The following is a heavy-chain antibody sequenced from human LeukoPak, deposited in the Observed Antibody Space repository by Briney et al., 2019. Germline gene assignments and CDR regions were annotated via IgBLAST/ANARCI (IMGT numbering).Heavy chain of an antibody. Sequence: AGGSLRLSCAASGFTFSSYGMHWVRQAPGKGLEWVAVISYDGSNKYYADSVKGRFTISRDNSKNTLYLQMNSLRAEDTAVYYCAKLYSSGSHDDYWGQGTLVTVSS. D-gene: IGHD6-19*01. J-gene: IGHJ4*02. CDR2: ISYDGSNK. CDR1: GFTFSSYG. CDR3: AKLYSSGSHDDY. V-gene: IGHV3-30*18.